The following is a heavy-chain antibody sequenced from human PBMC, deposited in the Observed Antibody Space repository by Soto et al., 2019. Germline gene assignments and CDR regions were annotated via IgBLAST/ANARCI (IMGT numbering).Heavy chain of an antibody. D-gene: IGHD2-2*01. CDR3: ACQDIVVVPAARENWFDP. CDR1: GFTFSSYS. V-gene: IGHV3-21*01. J-gene: IGHJ5*02. CDR2: ISSSSSYI. Sequence: EVQLVESGGGLVKPGGSLRLSCAASGFTFSSYSMNWVRQAPGTGLEWVSSISSSSSYIYYADSVKGRFTISRDNAKNSLYLQMNSLRAEDTAVYYCACQDIVVVPAARENWFDPWGQGTLVTVSS.